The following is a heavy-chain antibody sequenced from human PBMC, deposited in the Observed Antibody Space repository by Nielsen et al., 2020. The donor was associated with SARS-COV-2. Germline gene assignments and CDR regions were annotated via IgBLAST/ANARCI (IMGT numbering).Heavy chain of an antibody. CDR1: GLTVSRNY. CDR3: AGDSNWKFDY. D-gene: IGHD1-20*01. V-gene: IGHV3-66*01. CDR2: IYTDGDT. Sequence: GGSLRLSCAASGLTVSRNYMTWVRQAPGKGLEWVSVIYTDGDTYYADSVKGRFTISRDNSKNTLYLQMNTLRAEDTAVYYCAGDSNWKFDYWGQGTLVTVSS. J-gene: IGHJ4*02.